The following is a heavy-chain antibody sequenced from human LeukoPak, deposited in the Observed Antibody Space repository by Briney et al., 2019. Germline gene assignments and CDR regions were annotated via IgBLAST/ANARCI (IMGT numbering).Heavy chain of an antibody. Sequence: GGSLRLSCAASGFNFNTYGMSWVRQVPGKGLEWVSAISGSGGDTYYADSVKGRFTISRDNSKNTLYLQMNSLRAEDTAIYYCARDERLLSFLKWGQGTLVTVSS. CDR3: ARDERLLSFLK. V-gene: IGHV3-23*01. CDR2: ISGSGGDT. D-gene: IGHD3-3*01. J-gene: IGHJ4*02. CDR1: GFNFNTYG.